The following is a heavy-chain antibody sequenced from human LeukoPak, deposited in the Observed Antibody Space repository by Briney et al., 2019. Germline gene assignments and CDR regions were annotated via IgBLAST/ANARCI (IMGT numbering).Heavy chain of an antibody. J-gene: IGHJ4*02. V-gene: IGHV1-2*02. D-gene: IGHD2-2*01. CDR2: INPNSGDT. CDR3: AFIGRYCSSTSCSFDY. CDR1: GYTFTGYY. Sequence: APVKVSCKASGYTFTGYYMHWVRQAPGQGLEWMGWINPNSGDTNYAQKFQGRVTMTRDTSISTAYMELSRLRSDDTAVYYCAFIGRYCSSTSCSFDYWGQGTLVTVSS.